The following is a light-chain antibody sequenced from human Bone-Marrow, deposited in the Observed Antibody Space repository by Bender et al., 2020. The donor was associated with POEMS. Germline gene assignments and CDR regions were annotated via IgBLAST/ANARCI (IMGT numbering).Light chain of an antibody. CDR3: ATWDAKLSGPYVV. Sequence: QSVLTQPPSASGTPGQRVTISCSGSSSNIGSNTVNWYQQLPGTAPKLLIYSNNQRPSGVPDRFSASKSGTSASLAISGLRSEDEADYYCATWDAKLSGPYVVFGGGTKLTVL. J-gene: IGLJ2*01. CDR1: SSNIGSNT. CDR2: SNN. V-gene: IGLV1-44*01.